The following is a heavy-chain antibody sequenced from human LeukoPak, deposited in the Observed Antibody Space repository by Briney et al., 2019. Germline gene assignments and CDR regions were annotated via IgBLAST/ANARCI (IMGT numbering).Heavy chain of an antibody. CDR2: ISSSSSYI. V-gene: IGHV3-21*01. J-gene: IGHJ3*02. Sequence: GGCVGLSCAASGFTFSSYSMNWVRQAPGKGLEWVSSISSSSSYIYYADSVKGRFTISRDNAKNSLYLQMNSLRAGDTAVYYCARSPLRPYDSSGYLTFDIWGQGTMVTVSS. CDR1: GFTFSSYS. D-gene: IGHD3-22*01. CDR3: ARSPLRPYDSSGYLTFDI.